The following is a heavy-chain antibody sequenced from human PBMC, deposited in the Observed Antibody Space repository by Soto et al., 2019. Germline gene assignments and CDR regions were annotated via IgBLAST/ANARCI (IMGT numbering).Heavy chain of an antibody. J-gene: IGHJ6*02. CDR2: IYYSGYT. V-gene: IGHV4-30-4*01. Sequence: SETLSLTCSVSGGSISSGYYYWSWMRQPPGKGLEWIGNIYYSGYTYYNPSLRCTLTIYIATTKNQLSLNVVSVTAADTAEYYSASSSLYGMDVWGQGTTVTVSS. CDR3: ASSSLYGMDV. CDR1: GGSISSGYYY.